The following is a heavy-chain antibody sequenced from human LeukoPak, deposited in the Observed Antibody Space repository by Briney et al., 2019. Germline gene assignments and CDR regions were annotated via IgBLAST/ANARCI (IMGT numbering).Heavy chain of an antibody. J-gene: IGHJ4*02. CDR3: ARDRYCSSTSCYTGRSL. CDR2: IYYSGST. V-gene: IGHV4-30-4*01. CDR1: GGSISSGDYY. Sequence: SETLSLTCTVSGGSISSGDYYWRWIRQPPGKGLEWIGYIYYSGSTYYNPSLKSRVTISVDTSKNQFSLKLSSVTAADTAVYYCARDRYCSSTSCYTGRSLWGQGTLVTVSS. D-gene: IGHD2-2*02.